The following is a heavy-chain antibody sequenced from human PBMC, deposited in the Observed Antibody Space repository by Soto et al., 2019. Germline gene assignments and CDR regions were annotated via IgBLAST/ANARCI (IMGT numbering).Heavy chain of an antibody. D-gene: IGHD5-12*01. J-gene: IGHJ4*02. CDR3: ASVGKMATLDY. CDR2: IYYSGST. V-gene: IGHV4-59*01. CDR1: GGSISSYY. Sequence: PSETLSLTCTVSGGSISSYYWSWIRQPPGKGLEWIGYIYYSGSTSYNPSLKSRVTISVDTSKNQFSLKLSSVTAADTAVYYCASVGKMATLDYWGQGTLVTVSS.